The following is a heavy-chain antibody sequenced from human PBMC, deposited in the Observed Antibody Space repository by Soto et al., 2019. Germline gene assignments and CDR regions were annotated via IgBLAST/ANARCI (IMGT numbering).Heavy chain of an antibody. CDR1: GYTFTNDD. D-gene: IGHD3-10*01. V-gene: IGHV1-46*01. CDR2: INPSTGTP. Sequence: QVQLVQSGAEVKKPGASVKVSCKASGYTFTNDDMHWVRQAPGQGLAWMGIINPSTGTPRYAQKVQGRVTMTRDTSTSTVHMELSSLRYDDTAVYYCARASWDRVRGVKEFDYGGQGTLVTVSS. J-gene: IGHJ4*02. CDR3: ARASWDRVRGVKEFDY.